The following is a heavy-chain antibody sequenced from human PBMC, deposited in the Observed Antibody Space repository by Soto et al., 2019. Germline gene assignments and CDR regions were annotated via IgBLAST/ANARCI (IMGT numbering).Heavy chain of an antibody. V-gene: IGHV3-30-3*01. D-gene: IGHD4-17*01. CDR2: ISYDGSNI. Sequence: QVQLVESGGGVVQPGRSLRLSCVVSGLAFSRYAMHWVRQAPGQGLDWVALISYDGSNIYYADSVKGRFTITRDNSKNTLYLEMNGVRAEDTAVYYCTHTVTTNGMDVWGQGTTVMLSS. CDR1: GLAFSRYA. J-gene: IGHJ6*02. CDR3: THTVTTNGMDV.